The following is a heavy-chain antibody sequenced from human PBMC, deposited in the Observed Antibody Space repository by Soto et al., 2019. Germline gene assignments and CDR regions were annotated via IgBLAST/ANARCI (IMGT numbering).Heavy chain of an antibody. J-gene: IGHJ6*02. CDR3: AKGRSGWSYYYYYGMDV. CDR1: GFTFSIYG. D-gene: IGHD6-19*01. Sequence: LSCAASGFTFSIYGMHWVRQAPGKGLEWVAVISYDGSNKYYADSVKGRFTISRDNSKNTLYLQMNSLRAEDTAVYYCAKGRSGWSYYYYYGMDVWGQGTTVTVSS. CDR2: ISYDGSNK. V-gene: IGHV3-30*18.